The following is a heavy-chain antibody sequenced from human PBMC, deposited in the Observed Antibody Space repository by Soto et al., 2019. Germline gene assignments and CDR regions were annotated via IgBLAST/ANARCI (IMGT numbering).Heavy chain of an antibody. V-gene: IGHV3-72*01. CDR3: ARAGYYYLDV. J-gene: IGHJ6*03. Sequence: ESGGGLVQPGGSLGLSCAASGFTFSDHYMDWVRQAPGKGLEWVGRTGDKANSYTTEYAASVKGRFTISRDDSKNSLYLQVNSLKTEDTAVYYCARAGYYYLDVWGKGTTVTV. CDR2: TGDKANSYTT. CDR1: GFTFSDHY.